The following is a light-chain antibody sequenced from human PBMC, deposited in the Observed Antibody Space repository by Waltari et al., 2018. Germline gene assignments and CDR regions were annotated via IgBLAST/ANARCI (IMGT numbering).Light chain of an antibody. Sequence: SVLTQPPSASGTPGQTVTIPCSGSSSNIGGNFVYWYQQLPGMAPQLLIYKNNQRPSGVPDRFSGSKSGPSASLAISGLRSDDEAEYYCAAWDDNLTGPLFGGGTKVTVL. V-gene: IGLV1-47*01. CDR2: KNN. CDR1: SSNIGGNF. CDR3: AAWDDNLTGPL. J-gene: IGLJ3*02.